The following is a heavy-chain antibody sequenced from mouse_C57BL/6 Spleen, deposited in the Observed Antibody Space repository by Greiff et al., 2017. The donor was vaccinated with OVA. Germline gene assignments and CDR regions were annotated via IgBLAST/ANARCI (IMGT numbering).Heavy chain of an antibody. D-gene: IGHD2-1*01. J-gene: IGHJ4*01. CDR3: ARYYGKAMDY. CDR1: GYTFTSYW. CDR2: IDPSDSYT. V-gene: IGHV1-69*01. Sequence: QVQLKQPGAELVMPGASVKLSCKASGYTFTSYWMHWVKQRPGQGLEWIGEIDPSDSYTNYNQKFKGKSTLTVDKSSSTAYMQLSSLTSEDSAVYYCARYYGKAMDYWGQGTSVTVSS.